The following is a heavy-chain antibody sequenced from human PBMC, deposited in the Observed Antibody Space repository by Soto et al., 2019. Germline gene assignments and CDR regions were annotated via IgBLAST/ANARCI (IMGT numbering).Heavy chain of an antibody. CDR2: ISYDGSDK. CDR3: AKDLGELSPESYDY. D-gene: IGHD3-16*02. J-gene: IGHJ4*02. V-gene: IGHV3-30*18. CDR1: GFTFSSYA. Sequence: QVQLVESGGGVVHPGRSLRLSCAASGFTFSSYAMHWVRQAPGKGLEWVAVISYDGSDKYYADSVKGLITISRDNSKNPRNLEMNSLSADDTAVYYCAKDLGELSPESYDYWGQGTLITVSS.